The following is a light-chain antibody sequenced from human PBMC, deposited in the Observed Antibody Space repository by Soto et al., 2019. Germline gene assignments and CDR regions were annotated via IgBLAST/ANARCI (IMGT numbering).Light chain of an antibody. CDR2: LGF. Sequence: EIVMTQSPPSLTVTPGEPASISCRSSQRLLHSNGNNFLDWYLQKPGQSPQLLIYLGFNRASGVPDRVSGCGAGTDFTLKISRVEAEDVGVYYCMQALQTPYTFGQGTKLEIK. J-gene: IGKJ2*01. CDR1: QRLLHSNGNNF. CDR3: MQALQTPYT. V-gene: IGKV2-28*01.